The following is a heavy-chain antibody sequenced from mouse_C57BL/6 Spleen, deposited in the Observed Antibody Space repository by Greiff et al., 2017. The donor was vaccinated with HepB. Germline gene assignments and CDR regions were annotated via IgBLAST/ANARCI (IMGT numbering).Heavy chain of an antibody. CDR1: GYTFTSYW. Sequence: VQLQQPGAELVKPGASVKLSCKASGYTFTSYWMHWVKQRPGQGLEWIGMIHPNSGSTNYNEKFKSKATLTVDKSSSTAYMQLSSLTSEDSAVYYCARPHYGSSFYYAMDYWGQGTSVTVSS. V-gene: IGHV1-64*01. CDR2: IHPNSGST. CDR3: ARPHYGSSFYYAMDY. D-gene: IGHD1-1*01. J-gene: IGHJ4*01.